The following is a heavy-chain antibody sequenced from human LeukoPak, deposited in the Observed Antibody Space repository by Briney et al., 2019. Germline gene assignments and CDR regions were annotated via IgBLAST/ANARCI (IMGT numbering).Heavy chain of an antibody. CDR3: ARVGYDDESYYYYMDV. V-gene: IGHV4-34*01. CDR2: INHSGST. Sequence: SKTLSLTCAVYGGSFSGYYWSWIRQPPGKGLEWIGEINHSGSTNYNPSLKSRVTISVDTSKNQFSLKLSSVTAADTAVYYCARVGYDDESYYYYMDVWGKGTTVTVSS. D-gene: IGHD5-12*01. CDR1: GGSFSGYY. J-gene: IGHJ6*03.